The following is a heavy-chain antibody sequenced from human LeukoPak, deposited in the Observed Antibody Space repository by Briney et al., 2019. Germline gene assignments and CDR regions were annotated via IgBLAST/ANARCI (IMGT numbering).Heavy chain of an antibody. CDR3: AKGGQWLVPSATGDY. J-gene: IGHJ4*02. CDR2: ISGSGGST. V-gene: IGHV3-23*01. CDR1: GFTFSSYA. D-gene: IGHD6-19*01. Sequence: GRSLRLSCAASGFTFSSYAMSWVRQAPGKGLEWVSAISGSGGSTYYADSVKGRFTISRDNSKNTLYLQMNSLRAEDTAVYYCAKGGQWLVPSATGDYWGQGTLVTVSS.